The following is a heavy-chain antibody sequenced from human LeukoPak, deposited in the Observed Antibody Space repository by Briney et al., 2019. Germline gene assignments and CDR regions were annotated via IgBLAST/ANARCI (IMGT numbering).Heavy chain of an antibody. CDR2: IYYSGST. Sequence: SETLSLTCAVYGGSFSGYYWSWIRQPPGKGLEWIGNIYYSGSTYYNPSLKSRVTISVDTSKNQFSLKLSSVTAADTAVYYCARTIGDDSSGSDAFDIWGQGTMVTVSS. D-gene: IGHD3-22*01. J-gene: IGHJ3*02. CDR3: ARTIGDDSSGSDAFDI. V-gene: IGHV4-34*01. CDR1: GGSFSGYY.